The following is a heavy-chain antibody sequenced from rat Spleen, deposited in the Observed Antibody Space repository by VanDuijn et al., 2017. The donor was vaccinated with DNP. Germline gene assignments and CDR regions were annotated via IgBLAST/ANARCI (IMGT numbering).Heavy chain of an antibody. J-gene: IGHJ4*01. CDR2: MWYDGDT. CDR1: GFSLNTYS. CDR3: TRTTRPSALDA. D-gene: IGHD1-4*01. V-gene: IGHV2-63*01. Sequence: QVQLKESGPGRVQPSETLSLTCTVSGFSLNTYSVSWVRQPAGKGPEWMGRMWYDGDTAYNSALKSRLSISRDTSKNQVFLKMNSLPTDYTGTYDCTRTTRPSALDAWGQGTSVTVSS.